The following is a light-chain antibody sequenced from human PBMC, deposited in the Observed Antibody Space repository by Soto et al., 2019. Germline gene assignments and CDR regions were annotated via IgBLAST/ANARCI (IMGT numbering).Light chain of an antibody. J-gene: IGLJ1*01. CDR3: SSYTSSSTDV. Sequence: QSLLTQPASVSGSPGQSITISCTGTSSDVGAYNYVSWYLQYPGKAPKLMIYEVSNRPSGVSNRFSGSKSGNTAALTISGLQAEDEADYYCSSYTSSSTDVCGNGDQGHRP. CDR2: EVS. V-gene: IGLV2-14*01. CDR1: SSDVGAYNY.